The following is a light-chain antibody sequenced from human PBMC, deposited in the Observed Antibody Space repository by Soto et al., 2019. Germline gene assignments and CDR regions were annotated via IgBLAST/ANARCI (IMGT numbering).Light chain of an antibody. CDR1: SSDVGGYNY. V-gene: IGLV2-11*01. J-gene: IGLJ2*01. CDR2: DVS. CDR3: CSYAGNNIVV. Sequence: QSALTQPRSVSGSPGQSVTISCTGTSSDVGGYNYVSWYQQHPGKAPKLMIYDVSKRPSGVPDRFSGSKSGNTASLTISGLQAEDEADYYCCSYAGNNIVVFGGGTKLTVL.